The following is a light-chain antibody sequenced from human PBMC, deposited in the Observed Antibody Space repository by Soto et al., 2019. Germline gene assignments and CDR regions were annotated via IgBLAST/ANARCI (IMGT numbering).Light chain of an antibody. CDR3: QQYLNYPIT. V-gene: IGKV1-5*03. CDR2: KAS. CDR1: QTISSW. J-gene: IGKJ5*01. Sequence: DIQMTQSPSTLSASVRDRATITCRASQTISSWLAWFQQRPGRAPKFLIYKASSLKNGVPLRFSGSGSGTQFTLTNSSLQPDDFATYYSQQYLNYPITFGQGTRLEIK.